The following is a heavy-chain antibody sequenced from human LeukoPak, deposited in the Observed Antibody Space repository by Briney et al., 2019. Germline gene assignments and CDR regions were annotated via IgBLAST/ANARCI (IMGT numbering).Heavy chain of an antibody. CDR1: GGSISSYY. J-gene: IGHJ5*02. Sequence: SETLSLTCTVSGGSISSYYWSWIRQPPGKGLEWIGYIYYSGSTNYNPSLKSRVTISVDTSKNQFSLKLSSVPAADTAVYSCARALVVAATTRFDPWGQGTLVTVSS. CDR3: ARALVVAATTRFDP. CDR2: IYYSGST. D-gene: IGHD2-15*01. V-gene: IGHV4-59*01.